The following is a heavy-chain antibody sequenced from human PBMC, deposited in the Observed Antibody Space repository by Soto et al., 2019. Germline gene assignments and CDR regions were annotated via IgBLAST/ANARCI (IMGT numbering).Heavy chain of an antibody. D-gene: IGHD6-19*01. CDR1: GFTFDDYA. J-gene: IGHJ6*02. CDR2: ISWNSGSI. Sequence: SLRLSCAASGFTFDDYAMHWVRQAPGKGLELVSGISWNSGSIGYADSVKGRFTISRDNAKNSLYLQMNSLRAEDTALYYCAKDRGIAVAGTRNSGYYYGMDVWGQGTTVTVYS. CDR3: AKDRGIAVAGTRNSGYYYGMDV. V-gene: IGHV3-9*01.